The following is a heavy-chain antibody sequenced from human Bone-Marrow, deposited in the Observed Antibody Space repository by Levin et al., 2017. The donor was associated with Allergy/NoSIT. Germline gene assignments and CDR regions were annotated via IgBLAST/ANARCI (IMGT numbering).Heavy chain of an antibody. V-gene: IGHV3-48*01. CDR2: IRRSSSTI. J-gene: IGHJ6*02. Sequence: GESLKISCAASGFNFSAFNMNWVRQAPGKGLEWISYIRRSSSTIEYADSVKGRFTISRDNAKNSLYLQMNSLRAEDTAVYYCAREMSTKNYYYYGMDVWGQGTTVTVAS. CDR1: GFNFSAFN. CDR3: AREMSTKNYYYYGMDV.